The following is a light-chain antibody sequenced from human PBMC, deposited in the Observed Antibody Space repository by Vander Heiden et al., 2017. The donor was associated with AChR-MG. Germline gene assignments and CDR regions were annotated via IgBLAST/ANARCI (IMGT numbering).Light chain of an antibody. J-gene: IGKJ1*01. Sequence: TPMTPSPSPLSASVGDRVTTTCRASQSISSYLNWYQQKPGKAPKLLIYAASSLQSGVPSRFSGSGSGTDFTLTISSLQPEDFATYYCQQRDSSPWTFGQGTKVEIK. V-gene: IGKV1-39*01. CDR1: QSISSY. CDR2: AAS. CDR3: QQRDSSPWT.